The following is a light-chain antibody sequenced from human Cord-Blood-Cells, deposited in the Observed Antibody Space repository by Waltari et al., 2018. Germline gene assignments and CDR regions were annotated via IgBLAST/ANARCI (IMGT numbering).Light chain of an antibody. CDR1: QSVSSY. CDR3: QQRSNWLT. CDR2: DAS. J-gene: IGKJ4*01. V-gene: IGKV3-11*01. Sequence: ELVLPQSPATLSLSPGERATLSCRPTQSVSSYLAWYQQKPGQAPRLLIYDASNRATGIPARFSGSGSGTDFTLTISSLEPEDFAVYYCQQRSNWLTFGGGTKVEIK.